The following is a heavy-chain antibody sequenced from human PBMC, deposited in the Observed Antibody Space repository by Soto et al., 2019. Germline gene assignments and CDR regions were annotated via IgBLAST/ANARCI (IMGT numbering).Heavy chain of an antibody. CDR1: GGTFSSSG. CDR2: IVPSLDTI. Sequence: QVHLVQSGTEVKKPGSSVKVSCKASGGTFSSSGFSWVRQAPGQGLEWMGMIVPSLDTINYAQKFQARVTITSDEVTSTAYIELRSLRSEDTGVYYCARWPQPTYPAVPYALDVWGQGTRVIGSS. CDR3: ARWPQPTYPAVPYALDV. D-gene: IGHD2-15*01. V-gene: IGHV1-69*11. J-gene: IGHJ6*02.